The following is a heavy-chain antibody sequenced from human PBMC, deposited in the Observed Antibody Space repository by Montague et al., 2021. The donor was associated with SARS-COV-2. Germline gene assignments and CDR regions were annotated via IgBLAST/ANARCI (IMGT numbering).Heavy chain of an antibody. V-gene: IGHV4-39*01. J-gene: IGHJ4*02. CDR3: ARHGGLSYAHFAY. Sequence: SETLSLTCTVSGGSISSSSYYWGWIRQPPGKGLEWIGSIYYSGSTYYNASLKSRVTISVDTSKNQFSLKLTSVTAADTAVYYCARHGGLSYAHFAYWGQGTLVIVSS. CDR1: GGSISSSSYY. CDR2: IYYSGST. D-gene: IGHD1-26*01.